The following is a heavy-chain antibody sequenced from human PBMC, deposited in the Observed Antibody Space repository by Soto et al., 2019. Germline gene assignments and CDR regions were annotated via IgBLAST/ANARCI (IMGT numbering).Heavy chain of an antibody. CDR1: GFTFSDYY. D-gene: IGHD2-15*01. V-gene: IGHV3-11*01. Sequence: GGSLSLSYVASGFTFSDYYMSWIRQAPGRGLEWISYISNTADTTYYADSVKGRFTVSRDNAKNSLSLEMNSLRADDTAVYYCARDRAPSRWSGINNWAQGTLVTVSS. J-gene: IGHJ4*02. CDR3: ARDRAPSRWSGINN. CDR2: ISNTADTT.